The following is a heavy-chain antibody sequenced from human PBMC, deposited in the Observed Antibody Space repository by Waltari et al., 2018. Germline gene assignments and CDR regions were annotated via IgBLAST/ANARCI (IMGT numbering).Heavy chain of an antibody. CDR1: GFTFTNYA. CDR2: LSGNGDST. D-gene: IGHD1-26*01. J-gene: IGHJ6*02. V-gene: IGHV3-23*01. CDR3: AKSTSFYYYNGMDV. Sequence: EVQLLESGGGLVQPGGSLRLSCAASGFTFTNYAMRWVRQAPGKELEWVSSLSGNGDSTYYADSVKGRFTISRDISRTTLFLQLNSLRAEDTAVYYCAKSTSFYYYNGMDVWGQGTTVTVSS.